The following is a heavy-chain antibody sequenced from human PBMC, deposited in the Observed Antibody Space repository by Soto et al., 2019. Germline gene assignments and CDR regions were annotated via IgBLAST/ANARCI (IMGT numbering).Heavy chain of an antibody. J-gene: IGHJ5*01. D-gene: IGHD1-26*01. CDR1: GFTFSGSA. CDR2: IRNKANSFAT. CDR3: IILSGRFAS. Sequence: EVQLVESGGGLVQPGGSLKLSCAASGFTFSGSAMHWVRTASGKGLEWIGHIRNKANSFATAYAASVKGRFTIYRDDSKTTAYLPMNSLKTEDTAVYYCIILSGRFASWGQGTLVTVSS. V-gene: IGHV3-73*01.